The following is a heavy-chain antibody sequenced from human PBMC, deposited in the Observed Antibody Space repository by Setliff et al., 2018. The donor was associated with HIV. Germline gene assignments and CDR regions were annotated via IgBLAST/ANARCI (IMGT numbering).Heavy chain of an antibody. CDR2: IRYDGSDI. CDR1: GFTFSSHG. D-gene: IGHD1-26*01. Sequence: GGSLRLSCEASGFTFSSHGMHWLRQAPGKGLEWVTFIRYDGSDIHYADSVRGRFIISRDNSKNILYLQMNSLRVDDSAVYYCGKRSIDYWGQGTLVTVSS. J-gene: IGHJ4*02. V-gene: IGHV3-30*02. CDR3: GKRSIDY.